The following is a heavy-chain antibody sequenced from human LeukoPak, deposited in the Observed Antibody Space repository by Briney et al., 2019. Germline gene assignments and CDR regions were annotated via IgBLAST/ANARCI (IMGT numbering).Heavy chain of an antibody. CDR2: IRYDGSNK. D-gene: IGHD4-23*01. V-gene: IGHV3-30*02. CDR3: AKVGADYGGNSRYALTLVYFDY. Sequence: GGSLRLSCAASGFTFSSYGMHWVRQAPGKGLEWVAFIRYDGSNKYYADSVKGRFTISRDNSKNTLYLQMNSLRAEDTAVYYCAKVGADYGGNSRYALTLVYFDYWGQGTLVTVSS. J-gene: IGHJ4*02. CDR1: GFTFSSYG.